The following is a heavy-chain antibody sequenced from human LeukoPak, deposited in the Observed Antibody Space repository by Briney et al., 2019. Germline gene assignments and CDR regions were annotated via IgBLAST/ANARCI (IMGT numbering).Heavy chain of an antibody. J-gene: IGHJ4*02. Sequence: GGSLRLSCAASGFTFDEYGMNWVRQAPGKGREWVSDISSSGSTIYYTDSVKGRFTISRDNAKNSLYLQMNSLRAEDTAVYYCARPSPAHDYWGQGTLVTVSS. CDR3: ARPSPAHDY. CDR2: ISSSGSTI. V-gene: IGHV3-48*03. CDR1: GFTFDEYG.